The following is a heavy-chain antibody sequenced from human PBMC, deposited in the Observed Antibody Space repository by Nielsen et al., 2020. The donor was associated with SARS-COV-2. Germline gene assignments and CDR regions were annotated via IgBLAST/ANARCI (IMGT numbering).Heavy chain of an antibody. J-gene: IGHJ6*03. CDR3: ARGDLVVVPSPILGLGPFFYYFYLDV. CDR1: GGSVSSNDW. CDR2: VSHSGSI. V-gene: IGHV4-4*02. Sequence: SETLSLTCAVSGGSVSSNDWWTWVRQSPGKGLEWIGEVSHSGSIIYNQSLKSRVTLSMDKSKRQFSLRLTSVSAADTAVYFCARGDLVVVPSPILGLGPFFYYFYLDVWGKGTTVIVSS. D-gene: IGHD2-2*01.